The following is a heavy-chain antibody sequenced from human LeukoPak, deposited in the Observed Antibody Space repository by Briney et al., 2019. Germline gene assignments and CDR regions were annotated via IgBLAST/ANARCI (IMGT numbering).Heavy chain of an antibody. D-gene: IGHD7-27*01. J-gene: IGHJ4*02. CDR3: AKDHPDWGSSFDY. Sequence: PGGSLRLSCTASGSTVSSYVMNWVRQAPGKGLEWVSSITGSGGDTHYADSVKGRFPISRDNSKNPLYLRMSRLRAEDTAIYYCAKDHPDWGSSFDYWGQGTLVTVSS. V-gene: IGHV3-23*01. CDR2: ITGSGGDT. CDR1: GSTVSSYV.